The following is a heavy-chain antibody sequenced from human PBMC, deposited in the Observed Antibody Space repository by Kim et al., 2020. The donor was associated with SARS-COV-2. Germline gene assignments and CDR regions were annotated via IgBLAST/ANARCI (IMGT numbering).Heavy chain of an antibody. CDR3: AGEAWLSGWRMDV. V-gene: IGHV4-59*01. J-gene: IGHJ6*02. Sequence: NYNPHLKSRFTISVDTSKNQFSLKLSSVTAADTAVYYCAGEAWLSGWRMDVWGQGTTVTVSS. D-gene: IGHD3-22*01.